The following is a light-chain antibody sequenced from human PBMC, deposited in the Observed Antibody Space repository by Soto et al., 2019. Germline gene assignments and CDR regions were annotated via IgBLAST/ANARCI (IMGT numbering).Light chain of an antibody. CDR1: QSISSY. J-gene: IGKJ5*01. Sequence: DLQMTQSPSSLSASVGDRVTITCRASQSISSYLNWFKQKPGKAPKLLIYAASILQSGVPSRVSGSGSGTDFTLTISSLQPEDFATYYCQQSYSTPFTFGQGTRLEIK. CDR3: QQSYSTPFT. CDR2: AAS. V-gene: IGKV1-39*01.